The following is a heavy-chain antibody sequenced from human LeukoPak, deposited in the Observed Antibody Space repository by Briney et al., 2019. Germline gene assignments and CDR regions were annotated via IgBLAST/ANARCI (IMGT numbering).Heavy chain of an antibody. V-gene: IGHV1-46*01. CDR2: INPSGGST. CDR1: GYTFTSYY. D-gene: IGHD3-22*01. Sequence: ASVKVSCKASGYTFTSYYMHWVRQAPGQGHEWMGIINPSGGSTSYAQKFQGRVTMTRDTSTSTVYMELSSLRSEDTAVYYCARDVVPTYYYDSSGYSSLDYWGQGTLVTVSS. J-gene: IGHJ4*02. CDR3: ARDVVPTYYYDSSGYSSLDY.